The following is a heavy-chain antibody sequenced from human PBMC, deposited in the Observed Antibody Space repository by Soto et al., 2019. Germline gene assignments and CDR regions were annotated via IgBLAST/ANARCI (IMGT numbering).Heavy chain of an antibody. Sequence: ASVKVSCKASGYTFSSYAMHWVRQAPGQRLEWMGWINAGYGNTKSSQKFQDRVTISRDTSASTAYMELTSLRSEDTAVYYCARDTGDGTFDFWGKGTLVTVSS. CDR3: ARDTGDGTFDF. V-gene: IGHV1-3*01. CDR2: INAGYGNT. D-gene: IGHD7-27*01. CDR1: GYTFSSYA. J-gene: IGHJ4*02.